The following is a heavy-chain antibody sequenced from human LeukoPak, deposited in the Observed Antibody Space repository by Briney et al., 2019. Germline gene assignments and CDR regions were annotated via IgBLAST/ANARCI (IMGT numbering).Heavy chain of an antibody. J-gene: IGHJ6*03. Sequence: GSVKVSCKASGYTFTSYDINGVRQATGQGLEWMGWINSNSGNTGYAQKFQGRVTMTRNTSISTAYMELSSLRSEDTAVYYCARDNGGTAMAYYSYYYMDVWGKGTTVTISS. CDR3: ARDNGGTAMAYYSYYYMDV. CDR2: INSNSGNT. CDR1: GYTFTSYD. V-gene: IGHV1-8*01. D-gene: IGHD5-18*01.